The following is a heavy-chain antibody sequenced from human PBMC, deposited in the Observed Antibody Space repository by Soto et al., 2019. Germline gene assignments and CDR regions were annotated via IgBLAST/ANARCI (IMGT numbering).Heavy chain of an antibody. CDR2: ISYDGSNK. J-gene: IGHJ6*02. D-gene: IGHD6-6*01. CDR1: GFTFSSSG. Sequence: QVQLVESGGGVVQPGRSLRLSCAASGFTFSSSGMHWVRQAPGKGLEWVAVISYDGSNKYYADSVKGRFTISRDNSKNTLYLQMNSLRAEDTAVYYCAKEGQLVDVYYYYGMDVWGQGTTVTVSS. V-gene: IGHV3-30*18. CDR3: AKEGQLVDVYYYYGMDV.